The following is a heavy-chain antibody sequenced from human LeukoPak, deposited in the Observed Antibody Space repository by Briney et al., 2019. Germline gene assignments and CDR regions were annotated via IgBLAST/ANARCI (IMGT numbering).Heavy chain of an antibody. CDR1: GFTFSDSF. D-gene: IGHD3-22*01. V-gene: IGHV3-11*01. CDR2: ISHSGSNL. CDR3: ARGDSSGVPDY. Sequence: GGSLRLSCAASGFTFSDSFMNWIRQAPGKGLEWLSYISHSGSNLDYAESVRGRFTISRDNANHSLYLQVNSLRAEDTAVYYCARGDSSGVPDYWGQGTLVTVSS. J-gene: IGHJ4*02.